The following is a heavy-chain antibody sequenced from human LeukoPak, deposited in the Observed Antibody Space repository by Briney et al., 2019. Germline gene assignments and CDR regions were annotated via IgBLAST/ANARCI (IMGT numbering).Heavy chain of an antibody. J-gene: IGHJ4*02. CDR2: MNPNSANT. CDR1: GYTFTNYD. Sequence: ASVKVSCKASGYTFTNYDINWVRQATGQGREWMGWMNPNSANTGYAQKFQGRVTMTRNTSISTAYMELSSLKSEDTAVYYCARSYSSGWYDLDYWGQGTLVTVSS. D-gene: IGHD6-19*01. V-gene: IGHV1-8*01. CDR3: ARSYSSGWYDLDY.